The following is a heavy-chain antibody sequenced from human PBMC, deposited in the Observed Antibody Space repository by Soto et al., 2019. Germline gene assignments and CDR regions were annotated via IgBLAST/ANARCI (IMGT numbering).Heavy chain of an antibody. CDR3: ARAGHDSSGYYYGGLDY. J-gene: IGHJ4*02. CDR1: GFTFSRYG. D-gene: IGHD3-22*01. Sequence: PGGSLRLSCAASGFTFSRYGMHWVRQAPGKGLEWVAVIWTDGSYEYYADSVMGRFTISRDNSKNTLYLQMNSLRAEDTAVYYCARAGHDSSGYYYGGLDYGGLGTLVT. V-gene: IGHV3-33*01. CDR2: IWTDGSYE.